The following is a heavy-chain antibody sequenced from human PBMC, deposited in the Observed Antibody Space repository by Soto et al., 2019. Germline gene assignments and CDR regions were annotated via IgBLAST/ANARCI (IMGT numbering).Heavy chain of an antibody. J-gene: IGHJ3*02. CDR1: GGSISSSSYY. CDR3: AREIAVAGLDAFDI. V-gene: IGHV3-48*03. D-gene: IGHD6-19*01. CDR2: ISSSGSTI. Sequence: LSLTCTVSGGSISSSSYYWGWVRQAPGKGLEWVSYISSSGSTIYYADSVKGRFTIPRDNAKNSLYLQMNSLRAEDTAVYYCAREIAVAGLDAFDIWGQGTMVTVSS.